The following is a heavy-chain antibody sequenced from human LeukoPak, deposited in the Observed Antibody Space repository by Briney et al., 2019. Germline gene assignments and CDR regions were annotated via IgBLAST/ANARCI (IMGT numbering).Heavy chain of an antibody. J-gene: IGHJ5*02. D-gene: IGHD3-10*01. CDR1: GFTFSSYG. CDR3: AKDVYYYGSGSYFGWFDP. V-gene: IGHV3-30*02. CDR2: IRYDGSNK. Sequence: GGSVRLSCAASGFTFSSYGMHWVRQAPGKGLEWVAFIRYDGSNKYYADSVKGRFTISRDNSKNTLYLQMNSLRAEDTAVYYCAKDVYYYGSGSYFGWFDPWGQGTLVTVSS.